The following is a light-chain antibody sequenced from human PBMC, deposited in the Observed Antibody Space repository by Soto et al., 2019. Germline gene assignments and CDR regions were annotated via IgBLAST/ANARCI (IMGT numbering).Light chain of an antibody. CDR3: QQYVASPYT. CDR1: QSVNSRS. Sequence: DIVLTQSPGTLSLSPGERATLSCGASQSVNSRSLAWYQQKPGQAPRLLIYDASSRATGIPDRFSACGSGTDFTLTISSLEPEDFAVYYCQQYVASPYTFGQGTKVEIK. CDR2: DAS. V-gene: IGKV3-20*01. J-gene: IGKJ2*01.